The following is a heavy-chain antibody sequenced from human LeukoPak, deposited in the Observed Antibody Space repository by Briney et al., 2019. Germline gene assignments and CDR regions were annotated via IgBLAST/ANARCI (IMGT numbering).Heavy chain of an antibody. CDR2: ISNSGTSL. J-gene: IGHJ4*02. CDR3: ARDQGDYGNSPFDY. V-gene: IGHV3-11*04. CDR1: GFTFSDYF. Sequence: GGSLRLSCAASGFTFSDYFMSWIRQAPGKGLEWVSYISNSGTSLYYADSLQGRFTISRDNAKNSLYLQMNRLRAEDTAVYYCARDQGDYGNSPFDYWGQGTLVTVSS. D-gene: IGHD4-11*01.